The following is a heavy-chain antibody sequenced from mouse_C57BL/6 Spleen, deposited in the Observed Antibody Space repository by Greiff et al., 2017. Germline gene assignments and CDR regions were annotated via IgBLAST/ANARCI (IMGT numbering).Heavy chain of an antibody. CDR1: GYTFTSYW. Sequence: QVQLQQPGAELVTPGASVKLSCKASGYTFTSYWMHWVKQRPGQGLEWIGMIHPNSGSTNYNEKFKSKATLTVDKSSSTAYMQLSSLPSEDSAVYYCARENYYGSSEGYWGQGTPLTVSS. V-gene: IGHV1-64*01. CDR3: ARENYYGSSEGY. D-gene: IGHD1-1*01. J-gene: IGHJ2*01. CDR2: IHPNSGST.